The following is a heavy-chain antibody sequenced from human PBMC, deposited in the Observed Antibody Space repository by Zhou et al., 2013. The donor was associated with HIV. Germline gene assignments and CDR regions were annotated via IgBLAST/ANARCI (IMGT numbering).Heavy chain of an antibody. D-gene: IGHD2-21*02. CDR2: INPSGDNA. J-gene: IGHJ4*02. V-gene: IGHV1-46*02. CDR3: ARAGYGDGFDY. CDR1: GGIFNDVA. Sequence: QVQLVQSGAEVKSPGSSVKVSCKASGGIFNDVALTWVRQAPGQGLEWMGIINPSGDNAKYAQKFQGRVTMTRDTSTSTVYMELSSLRSEDTAVYYCARAGYGDGFDYWGQGTLVTVSS.